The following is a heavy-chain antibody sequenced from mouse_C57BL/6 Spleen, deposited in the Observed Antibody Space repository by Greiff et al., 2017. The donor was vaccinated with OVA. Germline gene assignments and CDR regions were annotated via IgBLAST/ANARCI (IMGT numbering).Heavy chain of an antibody. Sequence: VQLKESGPELVKPGASVKISCKASGYAFSSSWMNWVKQRPGKGLEWIGRIYPGDGDTNYNGKFKGKATLTADKSSSTAYMQLSSLTSEDSAVYFCARGSSGYYFDYWGQGTTLTVSS. CDR2: IYPGDGDT. CDR3: ARGSSGYYFDY. D-gene: IGHD3-2*02. J-gene: IGHJ2*01. V-gene: IGHV1-82*01. CDR1: GYAFSSSW.